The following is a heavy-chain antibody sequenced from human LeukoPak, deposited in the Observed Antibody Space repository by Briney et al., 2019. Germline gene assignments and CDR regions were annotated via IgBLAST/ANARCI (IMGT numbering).Heavy chain of an antibody. D-gene: IGHD2-15*01. CDR3: ARGLDCSGGSCSKPYYFDY. V-gene: IGHV3-21*01. CDR2: ISSSSSYI. CDR1: GFTIRSYS. Sequence: GGSLRLSCAASGFTIRSYSMNWVRQAPGKGLEWVSSISSSSSYIYYADSVKGRFTISRDNAKNSLYLQMNSLRAEDTAVYYCARGLDCSGGSCSKPYYFDYWGQGTLVTVSS. J-gene: IGHJ4*02.